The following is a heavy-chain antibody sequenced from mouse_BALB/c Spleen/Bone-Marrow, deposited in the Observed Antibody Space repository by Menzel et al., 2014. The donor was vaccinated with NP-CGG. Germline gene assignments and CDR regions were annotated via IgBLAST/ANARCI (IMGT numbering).Heavy chain of an antibody. CDR3: ARDRGRNFYAMDY. CDR2: IWAGGST. D-gene: IGHD2-1*01. V-gene: IGHV2-9*02. Sequence: QVQLKESGPGLVAPSQSLSITCTVSGFSLXSYGVHWVRQPPGKGLEWLGVIWAGGSTNYNSALMSRLSINKDNSKSQVFLKMNSLQTDDTAMYYCARDRGRNFYAMDYWGQGTSVTVSS. J-gene: IGHJ4*01. CDR1: GFSLXSYG.